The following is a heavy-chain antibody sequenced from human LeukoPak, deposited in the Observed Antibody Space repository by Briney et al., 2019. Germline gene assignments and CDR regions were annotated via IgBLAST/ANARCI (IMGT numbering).Heavy chain of an antibody. CDR1: GYSFTSYW. V-gene: IGHV5-51*01. D-gene: IGHD5-18*01. CDR3: ARAIQLWSNDAFDI. J-gene: IGHJ3*02. CDR2: IYPGDSDT. Sequence: GESLKISCKGSGYSFTSYWIGWVRQMPGKGLEWMGIIYPGDSDTRYRASFQGQVTISADKSISTAYLQWSSLKASDTAMYYSARAIQLWSNDAFDIWGQGTMVTVSS.